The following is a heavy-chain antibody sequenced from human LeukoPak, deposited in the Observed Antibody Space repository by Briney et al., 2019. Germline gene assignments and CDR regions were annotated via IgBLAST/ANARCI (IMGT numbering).Heavy chain of an antibody. CDR3: ATIFIAVADTAYYYYGMDV. Sequence: SETLSLTCTVSGGSISSSSYYWGWIRQPPGKGLEWIGSIYYSGSTYYNPSLKSRVTISVDTSKNQFSLKLGSVTAADTAVYYCATIFIAVADTAYYYYGMDVWGQGTTVTVSS. D-gene: IGHD6-19*01. CDR1: GGSISSSSYY. CDR2: IYYSGST. V-gene: IGHV4-39*01. J-gene: IGHJ6*02.